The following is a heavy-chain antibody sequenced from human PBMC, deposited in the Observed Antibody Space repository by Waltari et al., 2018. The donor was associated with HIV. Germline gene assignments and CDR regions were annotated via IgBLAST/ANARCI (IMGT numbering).Heavy chain of an antibody. V-gene: IGHV4-61*01. D-gene: IGHD3-22*01. J-gene: IGHJ6*02. CDR3: TRVRDDSRGHSYFGLDV. CDR2: IYFSGSV. Sequence: QVQLQESGPGLVKPSETLSLTCTVSGASVSSSSYYWGWVRQTPGRGLEWLGHIYFSGSVRYNPSVTRRLTISLDKTKNQFTLNLNAVTAADTAVYYCTRVRDDSRGHSYFGLDVWGQGTTVTV. CDR1: GASVSSSSYY.